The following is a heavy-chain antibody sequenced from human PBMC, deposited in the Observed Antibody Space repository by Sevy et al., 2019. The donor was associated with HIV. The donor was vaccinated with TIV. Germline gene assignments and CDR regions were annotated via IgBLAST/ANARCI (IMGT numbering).Heavy chain of an antibody. V-gene: IGHV4-59*08. CDR1: GGSITSLY. J-gene: IGHJ4*02. Sequence: SETLSLTCTMSGGSITSLYWNWIRQPPGKGLEWITNIYYNGHINYNPSLKRRVTLSLDTSKNQFSLRLRSVTAADTAMYYCAGENAWGRGYSWGQGTLVTVSS. CDR2: IYYNGHI. CDR3: AGENAWGRGYS. D-gene: IGHD1-26*01.